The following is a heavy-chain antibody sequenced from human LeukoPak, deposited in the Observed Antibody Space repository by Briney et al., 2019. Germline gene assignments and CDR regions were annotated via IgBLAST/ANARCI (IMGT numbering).Heavy chain of an antibody. CDR2: IRGSGGST. Sequence: PGGSLRLSCAASGFTFSSYAMSWVRQAPGKGLEWVTAIRGSGGSTYYADSVKGRFTISRDNSKNTLYLQMTSLRAEDTAVYYCAKGTAYYDSSGATFDYWGQGTLVTVSS. J-gene: IGHJ4*02. CDR3: AKGTAYYDSSGATFDY. D-gene: IGHD3-22*01. V-gene: IGHV3-23*01. CDR1: GFTFSSYA.